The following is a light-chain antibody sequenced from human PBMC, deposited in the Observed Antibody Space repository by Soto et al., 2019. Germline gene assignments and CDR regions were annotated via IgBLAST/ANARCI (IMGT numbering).Light chain of an antibody. J-gene: IGKJ3*01. CDR3: QQLNSYLP. V-gene: IGKV1-9*01. CDR1: QGISSY. Sequence: IQLTQSPSSLSASVGDRVTITCRASQGISSYLAWYQQKPGKAPKLLIYAASTLQSGVPSRFSGSGSGTDFTLTISSLHPEDFATYYCQQLNSYLPFDPGTKVDIK. CDR2: AAS.